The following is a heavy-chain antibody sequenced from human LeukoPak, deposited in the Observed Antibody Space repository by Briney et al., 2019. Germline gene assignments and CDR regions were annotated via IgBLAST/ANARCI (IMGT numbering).Heavy chain of an antibody. J-gene: IGHJ4*02. V-gene: IGHV3-23*01. CDR1: GFTFSSYA. D-gene: IGHD3-22*01. CDR3: VPHPSSGYYAY. CDR2: ISGSGGST. Sequence: GGSLGLSCAASGFTFSSYAMSWVRQAPGKGLEWVSAISGSGGSTYYADSVKGRFTISRDNSKNTLYLQMNSLRAEDTAVYYCVPHPSSGYYAYWGQGTLVTVSS.